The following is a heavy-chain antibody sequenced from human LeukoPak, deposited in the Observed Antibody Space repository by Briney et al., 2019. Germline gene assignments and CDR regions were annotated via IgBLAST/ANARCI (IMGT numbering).Heavy chain of an antibody. J-gene: IGHJ1*01. CDR2: IYYSGST. V-gene: IGHV4-31*03. Sequence: PSETLSLTCTVSGGSISSGGYYWSWVRQRPGKGLEWIGYIYYSGSTYYNPSLKSRVTISVDTSKNQFSLKLSSVTAADTAVYYCARGGIAAAKYFQHWGQGTLVTVSS. CDR3: ARGGIAAAKYFQH. D-gene: IGHD6-13*01. CDR1: GGSISSGGYY.